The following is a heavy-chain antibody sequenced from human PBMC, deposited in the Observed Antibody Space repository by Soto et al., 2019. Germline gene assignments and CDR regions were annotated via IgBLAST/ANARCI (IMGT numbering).Heavy chain of an antibody. CDR1: GDSITAGGHY. CDR3: AALTANYWNLSI. D-gene: IGHD1-7*01. Sequence: PSETLSLTCTVSGDSITAGGHYWAWVRQHPETGLEWLGYIHYSGTTDYNPSLKSRLTVSVDTSKNQFSLSLSSVTAADTAIYYCAALTANYWNLSIWGRGTLVTVSS. V-gene: IGHV4-31*03. J-gene: IGHJ2*01. CDR2: IHYSGTT.